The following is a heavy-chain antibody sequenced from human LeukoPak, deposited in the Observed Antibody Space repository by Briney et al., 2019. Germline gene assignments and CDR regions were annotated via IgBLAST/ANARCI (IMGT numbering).Heavy chain of an antibody. Sequence: GASVNVSCKSSGYSFTSYGISWVRQAPGQGLEWVGWISAYNSNRNYAQTLLGRVTMTTDTSTSTAYMELRSLRSDDTAVYYCARVVIAAAGTIFGYYYYYMDVWGKGTTVTISS. CDR1: GYSFTSYG. CDR3: ARVVIAAAGTIFGYYYYYMDV. CDR2: ISAYNSNR. V-gene: IGHV1-18*01. D-gene: IGHD6-13*01. J-gene: IGHJ6*03.